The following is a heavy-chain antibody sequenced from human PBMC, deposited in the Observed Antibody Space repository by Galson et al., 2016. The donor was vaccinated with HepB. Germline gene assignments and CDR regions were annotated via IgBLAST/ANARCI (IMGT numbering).Heavy chain of an antibody. CDR1: GYSFTSYW. J-gene: IGHJ4*02. CDR2: IYPGDSDT. V-gene: IGHV5-51*01. Sequence: QSGAEVKKPGETLKISCKGSGYSFTSYWIGWVRQMPGQGLVWMGIIYPGDSDTSYSPSFQAQVTISAEKSITTAYLRWSSLTASDTAVYYCARQDGSGRDVDYFDYWGQGTLVTVSS. D-gene: IGHD3-10*01. CDR3: ARQDGSGRDVDYFDY.